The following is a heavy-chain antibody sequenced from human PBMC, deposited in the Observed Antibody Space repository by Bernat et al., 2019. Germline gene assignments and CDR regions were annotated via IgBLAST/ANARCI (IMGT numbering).Heavy chain of an antibody. D-gene: IGHD1-26*01. CDR3: ARVVGANYFDY. V-gene: IGHV4-39*01. CDR2: IYYSGST. J-gene: IGHJ4*02. Sequence: QLQLQESGPGLVRPSETLSLTCTVSGGSISSRSYYWGWIRQPPGKGLEWIGTIYYSGSTYYNPSLKSRVTISVDTSKNQFSLKLSSVTAAETAVYSCARVVGANYFDYWGQGTLVTVSS. CDR1: GGSISSRSYY.